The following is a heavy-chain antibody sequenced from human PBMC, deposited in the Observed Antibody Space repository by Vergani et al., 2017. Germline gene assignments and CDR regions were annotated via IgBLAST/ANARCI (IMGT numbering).Heavy chain of an antibody. CDR3: ARMGGRVVPAAMGDY. J-gene: IGHJ4*02. D-gene: IGHD2-2*01. V-gene: IGHV3-23*01. CDR2: ISGSGGST. CDR1: GFTFSSYA. Sequence: EVQLLESGGGLVQPGGSLRLSCAASGFTFSSYAMSWVRQAPGKGLEWVSAISGSGGSTYYADSVKGRFTISRDNSKNTLYLQMNSLGAEDTAVYYCARMGGRVVPAAMGDYWGQGPLVTVSS.